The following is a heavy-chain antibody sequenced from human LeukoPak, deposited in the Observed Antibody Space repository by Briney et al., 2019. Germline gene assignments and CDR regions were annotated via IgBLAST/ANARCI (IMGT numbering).Heavy chain of an antibody. CDR2: IHHSGRT. CDR1: GYSIISGYF. J-gene: IGHJ4*02. V-gene: IGHV4-38-2*02. CDR3: ARDVDY. Sequence: PSETLSLTCTVSGYSIISGYFWGWFRQPPGKGLEWIGSIHHSGRTYYSTSLKSRVTISVDTSRNQFSLELTSVTAADTAIYYCARDVDYWGQGTLVTVSS.